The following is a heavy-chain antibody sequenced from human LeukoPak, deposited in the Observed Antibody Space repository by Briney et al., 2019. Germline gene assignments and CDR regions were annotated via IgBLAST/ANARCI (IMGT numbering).Heavy chain of an antibody. J-gene: IGHJ3*02. V-gene: IGHV3-30*18. CDR2: ISYDGSNK. CDR1: GFTFSSYG. D-gene: IGHD2-15*01. Sequence: GGSLRLSCAASGFTFSSYGMHWVRQAPGKGLEWVAVISYDGSNKYYADSVKGRFTISRDNSKNTLYLQMNSLRAEDTAVYYCAKGDYCSGGSCYRNAFDIRGQGTMVTVSS. CDR3: AKGDYCSGGSCYRNAFDI.